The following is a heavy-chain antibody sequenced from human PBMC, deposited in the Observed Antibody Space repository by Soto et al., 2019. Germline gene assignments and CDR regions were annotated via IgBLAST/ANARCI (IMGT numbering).Heavy chain of an antibody. CDR2: IIPIFGTA. CDR1: GGTFSSYA. V-gene: IGHV1-69*06. Sequence: SVKVSCKASGGTFSSYAISWVRQAPGQGLEWMGGIIPIFGTANYAQKFQGRVTITADKSTSTAYMELSSLRSEDTAVYYCAREVYYYDSSGSYFDYWGQGALVTVSS. CDR3: AREVYYYDSSGSYFDY. D-gene: IGHD3-22*01. J-gene: IGHJ4*02.